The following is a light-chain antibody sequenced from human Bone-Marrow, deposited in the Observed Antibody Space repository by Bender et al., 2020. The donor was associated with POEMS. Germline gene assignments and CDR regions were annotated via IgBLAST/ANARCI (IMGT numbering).Light chain of an antibody. CDR1: STDLGGYHY. CDR2: GAT. Sequence: QSVLTQPASVSGSPGQSITVSCIETSTDLGGYHYVSWYQQFPGKAPKLIIFGATKRPSGVSGRLTGSKSGDTASLTISGLQPEDEGDYYCCSFAGSYTSVFGGGTKLTVL. CDR3: CSFAGSYTSV. J-gene: IGLJ3*02. V-gene: IGLV2-23*01.